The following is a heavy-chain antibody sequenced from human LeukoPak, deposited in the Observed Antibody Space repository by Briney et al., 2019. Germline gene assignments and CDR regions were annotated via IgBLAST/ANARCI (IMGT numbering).Heavy chain of an antibody. J-gene: IGHJ3*02. CDR2: IYTSGST. D-gene: IGHD1-26*01. CDR1: GGSISSGSYY. CDR3: AREIGIAFDI. Sequence: SETLSLTCTVSGGSISSGSYYWSWLRQPAGKGLEWIGRIYTSGSTNYNPSLKSRVTISVDTSKNQFSLTLSSVTAADTAVYYCAREIGIAFDIWGQGTMVTVSS. V-gene: IGHV4-61*02.